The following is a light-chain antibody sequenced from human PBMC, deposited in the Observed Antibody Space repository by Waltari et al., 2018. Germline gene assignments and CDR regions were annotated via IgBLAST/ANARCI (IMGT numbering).Light chain of an antibody. J-gene: IGLJ3*02. CDR3: LLYMGSGIWV. V-gene: IGLV8-61*01. CDR2: KAN. CDR1: SGSLSSTSY. Sequence: QTVVTQEPSLSVSPGGTVTLTCALSSGSLSSTSYASWYQQSPGQTPRTLVYKANIRSSGVPDRFPCSGLGTKAVLIITGAQAEDESTYYCLLYMGSGIWVFGGGTKLTVL.